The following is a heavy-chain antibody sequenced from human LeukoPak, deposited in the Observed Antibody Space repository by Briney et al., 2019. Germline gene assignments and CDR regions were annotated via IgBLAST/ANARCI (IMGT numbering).Heavy chain of an antibody. CDR1: GXSISSYY. J-gene: IGHJ4*02. CDR2: IYYSGST. D-gene: IGHD3-10*01. Sequence: SETLSLTCTVSGXSISSYYGSWIRQPPGKGLEWIGYIYYSGSTNYNPSLKSRVTISVDTSKNQFSLKLSSVTAADTAVYYCARTGRSMVRGVNFDYWGQGTLVTVSS. CDR3: ARTGRSMVRGVNFDY. V-gene: IGHV4-59*12.